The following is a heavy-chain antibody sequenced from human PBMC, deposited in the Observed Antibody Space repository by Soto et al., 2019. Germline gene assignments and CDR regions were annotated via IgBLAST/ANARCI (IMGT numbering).Heavy chain of an antibody. CDR1: GFTFSSYA. Sequence: GGSLRLSCAASGFTFSSYAMTWVRQAPGKGLEWVSVITYNGDNTYYADSVKGRFTISRDNSKDTVHLQMNSLRAEDTAVYYCARYIRGPTVFYFDFWGPGVLVTVSS. J-gene: IGHJ4*02. CDR3: ARYIRGPTVFYFDF. CDR2: ITYNGDNT. D-gene: IGHD5-18*01. V-gene: IGHV3-23*01.